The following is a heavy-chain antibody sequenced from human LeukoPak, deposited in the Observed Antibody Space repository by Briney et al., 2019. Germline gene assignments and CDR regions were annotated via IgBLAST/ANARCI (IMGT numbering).Heavy chain of an antibody. CDR3: AKTGDDGYGSSWYRGYFDY. CDR1: GFTFSSYG. J-gene: IGHJ4*02. D-gene: IGHD6-13*01. CDR2: ISYDGSNK. Sequence: GGSLRLSCAASGFTFSSYGMHWVRQAPGKGLEWVAVISYDGSNKYYADSVKGRFTISRDNSKNTLYLQMNSLRAEDTVVYYCAKTGDDGYGSSWYRGYFDYWGQGTLVTVSS. V-gene: IGHV3-30*18.